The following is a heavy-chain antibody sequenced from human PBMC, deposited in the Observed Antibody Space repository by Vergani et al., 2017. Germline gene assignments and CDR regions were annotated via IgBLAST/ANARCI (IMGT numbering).Heavy chain of an antibody. CDR1: GGSITSSSYY. Sequence: HLQESGPGLVKPSETLSLTCTVSGGSITSSSYYWGWIRQPPGKGLEWIGNIYHSGGAYYNPSLKGRVTISVDTSKNQFSLEVTSVTAADTAIYFCARTESFILRYFHWALWGQGTLVTVSS. D-gene: IGHD3-9*01. CDR3: ARTESFILRYFHWAL. CDR2: IYHSGGA. J-gene: IGHJ4*02. V-gene: IGHV4-39*01.